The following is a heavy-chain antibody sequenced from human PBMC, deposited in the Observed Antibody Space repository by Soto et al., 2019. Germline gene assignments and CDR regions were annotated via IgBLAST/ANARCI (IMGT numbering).Heavy chain of an antibody. J-gene: IGHJ4*02. CDR2: IYRSGTT. CDR1: RFSISSGYY. V-gene: IGHV4-38-2*01. CDR3: ARTHSGSYYSVFNY. D-gene: IGHD1-26*01. Sequence: ESLSLTCVVSRFSISSGYYWGCIRRSPGKGLEWIASIYRSGTTSYNPSLKSRVTISVDPSKNQFSLMLTAVTAADTAVYCCARTHSGSYYSVFNYWGRGSLVNVPS.